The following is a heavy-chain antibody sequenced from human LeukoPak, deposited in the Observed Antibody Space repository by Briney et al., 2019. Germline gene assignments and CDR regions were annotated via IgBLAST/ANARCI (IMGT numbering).Heavy chain of an antibody. V-gene: IGHV3-64*01. Sequence: TGGSLRLSCAASGFTFSSYAMHWVRQAPGKGLEYVSAISSNGRTTYYANSVKGRFTISRDNSKNTLYLQMGSLRAEDMAGYYCARVKRGEMATIYFDYWGQGTLVTVSS. D-gene: IGHD5-24*01. J-gene: IGHJ4*02. CDR1: GFTFSSYA. CDR3: ARVKRGEMATIYFDY. CDR2: ISSNGRTT.